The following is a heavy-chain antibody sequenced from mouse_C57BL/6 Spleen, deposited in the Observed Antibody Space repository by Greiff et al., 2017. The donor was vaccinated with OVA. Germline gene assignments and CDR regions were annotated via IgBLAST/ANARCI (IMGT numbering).Heavy chain of an antibody. V-gene: IGHV1-47*01. CDR2: FHPYNDDT. J-gene: IGHJ2*01. D-gene: IGHD1-1*01. Sequence: VQLQESGAELVKPGASVKMSCKASGYTFTTYPIEWMKQNHGKSLEWIGNFHPYNDDTKYNEKFKGKATLTVEKSSSTVYLERSRLTSNDSAVYYFARGDYHAGNFDYWGQGTTLTVSS. CDR1: GYTFTTYP. CDR3: ARGDYHAGNFDY.